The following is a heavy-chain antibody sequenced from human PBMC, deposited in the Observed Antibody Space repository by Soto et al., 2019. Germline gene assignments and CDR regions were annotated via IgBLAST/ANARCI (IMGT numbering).Heavy chain of an antibody. Sequence: SETLSLTCTVSGGSISTYYWSWIRQPAGKGLEWIGRIDTSGNTNYNPSLKSRVTMSVDTSKKHFSLKLTPVTAADTAVYYCARYSSNWFQTEGMDVWGQGTTVTVSS. CDR2: IDTSGNT. D-gene: IGHD6-13*01. J-gene: IGHJ6*02. V-gene: IGHV4-4*07. CDR1: GGSISTYY. CDR3: ARYSSNWFQTEGMDV.